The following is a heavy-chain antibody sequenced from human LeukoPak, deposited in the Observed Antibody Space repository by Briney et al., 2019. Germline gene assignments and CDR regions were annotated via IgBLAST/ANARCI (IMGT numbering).Heavy chain of an antibody. CDR1: GGSISSYY. Sequence: SETLSLTCSVSGGSISSYYWSWIRQPAGKQPEWIGRMYTSGSTHYNPSLKSRVTMSADTSKNQFSLKLTSVTAADTSVYYCAREGGPGGDYGSIDSWAQGTLVTVSS. D-gene: IGHD4-17*01. CDR2: MYTSGST. V-gene: IGHV4-4*07. J-gene: IGHJ4*02. CDR3: AREGGPGGDYGSIDS.